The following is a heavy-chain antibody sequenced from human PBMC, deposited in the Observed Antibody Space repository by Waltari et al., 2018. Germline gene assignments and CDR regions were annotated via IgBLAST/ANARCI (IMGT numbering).Heavy chain of an antibody. D-gene: IGHD1-26*01. CDR2: IYSAGYT. CDR3: ARVSGGYPVGWIDP. V-gene: IGHV4-39*07. CDR1: GDSINTSPHY. Sequence: QVQLQESGPGLVKPSETLSLTCSVSGDSINTSPHYWGGIRQPPGKGLEWIGNIYSAGYTYYDPSLKSRLTIAVDTSKNQFSLKMSSVTAADTAIYYCARVSGGYPVGWIDPWGQGTLVTVSS. J-gene: IGHJ5*02.